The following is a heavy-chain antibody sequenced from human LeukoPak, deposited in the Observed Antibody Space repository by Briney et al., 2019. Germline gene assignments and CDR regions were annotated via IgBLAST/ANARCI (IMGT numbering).Heavy chain of an antibody. V-gene: IGHV3-48*03. Sequence: GGSLRLSCAASGFTFSSYEMNWVRQAPGKGLEWVSFISSSGSAIHYADSVRGRFTISRDNAKNSLYLQMSRLRAEDTAVYYCARETLRFFDSSGYFDYWGQGTLVTVSA. D-gene: IGHD3-22*01. CDR2: ISSSGSAI. CDR3: ARETLRFFDSSGYFDY. CDR1: GFTFSSYE. J-gene: IGHJ4*02.